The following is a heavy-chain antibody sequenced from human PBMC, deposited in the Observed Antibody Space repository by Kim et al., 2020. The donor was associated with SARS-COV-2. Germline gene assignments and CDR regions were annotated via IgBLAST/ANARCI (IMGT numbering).Heavy chain of an antibody. V-gene: IGHV3-30*18. CDR2: ISYDGSNK. J-gene: IGHJ4*01. CDR1: GFTFSSYA. CDR3: AKDSGDTWGDVVATFDY. Sequence: GGSLRLSCAASGFTFSSYAMHWVRQTPGKGLEWVAVISYDGSNKYFTDSVKGRFTISRDNSKNTLYLQMNSLRAEDTAVYYCAKDSGDTWGDVVATFDY. D-gene: IGHD2-15*01.